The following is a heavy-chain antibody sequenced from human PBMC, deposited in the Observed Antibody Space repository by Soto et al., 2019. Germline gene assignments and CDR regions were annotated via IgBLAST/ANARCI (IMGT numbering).Heavy chain of an antibody. D-gene: IGHD6-19*01. CDR1: GYTFTSYA. V-gene: IGHV1-3*01. Sequence: GASVKVSCKASGYTFTSYAMHWVRQAPGQRLEWMGWINAGNGNTKYSQKFQGRVTITRDTSASTAYMELSSLRSEDAAVYYCARDNEGGWYYDYWGQGTLVTVSS. CDR2: INAGNGNT. J-gene: IGHJ4*02. CDR3: ARDNEGGWYYDY.